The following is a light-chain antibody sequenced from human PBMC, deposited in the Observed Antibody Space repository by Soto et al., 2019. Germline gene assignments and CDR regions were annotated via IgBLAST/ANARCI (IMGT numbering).Light chain of an antibody. CDR3: ETWDINTHVV. Sequence: QAVLTQSSSASASLGSSVKLTCTLSSGHSSYIIAWHQQQPGKAPRYLMKLEGSGSYNKGSGVPDRFSGSSSGADRYLTISHLHFEDEADYYCETWDINTHVVFGGGTKLTVL. J-gene: IGLJ2*01. CDR1: SGHSSYI. CDR2: LEGSGSY. V-gene: IGLV4-60*02.